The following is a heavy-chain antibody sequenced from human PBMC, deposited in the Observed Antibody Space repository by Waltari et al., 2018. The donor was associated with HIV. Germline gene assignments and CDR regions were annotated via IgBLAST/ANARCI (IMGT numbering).Heavy chain of an antibody. Sequence: QITLEESGPTLVKPTQTLTLTCTFSGFSLSTSGVGVGGIRQPPGKALEWLALIYWNGNKHYSPSLKSRVTITKETSKDQVVLKMTNMDPADTATYFCARRPGYCSGTRCYYSHWFDPWGQGTLVTVSS. CDR2: IYWNGNK. CDR1: GFSLSTSGVG. V-gene: IGHV2-5*01. J-gene: IGHJ5*02. CDR3: ARRPGYCSGTRCYYSHWFDP. D-gene: IGHD2-2*03.